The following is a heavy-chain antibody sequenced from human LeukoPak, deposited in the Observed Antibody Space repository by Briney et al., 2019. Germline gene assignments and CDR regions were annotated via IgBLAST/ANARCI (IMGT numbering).Heavy chain of an antibody. Sequence: PGGSLRLSCAASGFTFSSCAMSWVRQAPGKGLEWVSVLSSCGTITYYAESVKGRFTISRDNSKNTLYLQMNSLRAEDTAVYYCAKDRGYGDYGYYYYGMDVWGQGTTVTVSS. D-gene: IGHD4-17*01. CDR1: GFTFSSCA. CDR3: AKDRGYGDYGYYYYGMDV. V-gene: IGHV3-23*01. J-gene: IGHJ6*02. CDR2: LSSCGTIT.